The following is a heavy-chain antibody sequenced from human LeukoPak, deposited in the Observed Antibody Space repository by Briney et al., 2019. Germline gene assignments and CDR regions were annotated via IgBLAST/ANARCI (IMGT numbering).Heavy chain of an antibody. CDR3: ARVRKAPLWFGELLSHFDY. V-gene: IGHV4-34*01. Sequence: SETLSLTCAVYGGSFSGYYWSWIRQPPGKGLEWIGEINHSGSTNYNPSLKSRVTISVDTSKNQFSLKLSSVTAADTAVYYCARVRKAPLWFGELLSHFDYWGQGTLVTVSS. CDR2: INHSGST. D-gene: IGHD3-10*01. J-gene: IGHJ4*02. CDR1: GGSFSGYY.